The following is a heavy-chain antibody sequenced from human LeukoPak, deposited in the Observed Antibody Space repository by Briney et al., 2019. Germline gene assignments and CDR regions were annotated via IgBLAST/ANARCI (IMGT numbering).Heavy chain of an antibody. D-gene: IGHD6-13*01. CDR2: ISGSGGST. V-gene: IGHV3-23*01. CDR3: ARALVQLVRDY. Sequence: GGSLRLSCAASGFTFSSYAMSWVRQAPGKGLEWVSAISGSGGSTYYADSVKGRFTISRDNAKNSLYLQMNSLRAEDTALYHCARALVQLVRDYWGQGTLVTVSS. CDR1: GFTFSSYA. J-gene: IGHJ4*02.